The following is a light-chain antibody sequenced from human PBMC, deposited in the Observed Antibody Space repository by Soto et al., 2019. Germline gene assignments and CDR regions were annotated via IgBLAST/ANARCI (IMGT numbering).Light chain of an antibody. CDR2: KVS. CDR1: QSLVYSNGVTY. Sequence: DVVMTQSPLSLAVTLGQPASISCRSSQSLVYSNGVTYLNWFQQRPGQSPRRLIHKVSNRDSGVTGRFSGSASGTDFTLKISRVEAEDVGAYYCMQGTHWPYSFGQGTKLEIK. CDR3: MQGTHWPYS. J-gene: IGKJ2*01. V-gene: IGKV2-30*01.